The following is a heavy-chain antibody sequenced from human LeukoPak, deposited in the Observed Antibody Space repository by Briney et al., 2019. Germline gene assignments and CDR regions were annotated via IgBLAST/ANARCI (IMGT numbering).Heavy chain of an antibody. CDR2: IQSKTDGGKT. V-gene: IGHV3-15*07. D-gene: IGHD3-3*02. CDR3: TTGIRGD. J-gene: IGHJ4*02. CDR1: GFIFTNAW. Sequence: GGSLRLSCAASGFIFTNAWMNWVRQAPGKGLEWVGRIQSKTDGGKTDYAAPVKGRFTISRDDSKNTLYLQMNSLKTEDTAIYYCTTGIRGDWGQGTLVTVSS.